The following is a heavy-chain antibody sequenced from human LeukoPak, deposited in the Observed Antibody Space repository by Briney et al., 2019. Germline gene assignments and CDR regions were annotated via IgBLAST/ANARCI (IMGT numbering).Heavy chain of an antibody. CDR1: GNTFTDYY. CDR2: SNPKSGGT. Sequence: ASVKVSCKASGNTFTDYYVHWVRQAPGQGLEWMGWSNPKSGGTNYAQKFQDRITMTRDTSISTAYMELSRLRSDDTAVYYCARGFVERGQNWFDPWGQGTLVIVSS. D-gene: IGHD3-10*01. J-gene: IGHJ5*02. CDR3: ARGFVERGQNWFDP. V-gene: IGHV1-2*02.